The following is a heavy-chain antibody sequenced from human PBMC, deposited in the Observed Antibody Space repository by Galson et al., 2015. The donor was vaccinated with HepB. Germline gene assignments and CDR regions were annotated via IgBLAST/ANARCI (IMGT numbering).Heavy chain of an antibody. D-gene: IGHD3-3*02. CDR1: GFTFDDYG. CDR3: ARDSPYPVLGDGNWFDP. CDR2: INWNGGST. Sequence: SLRLSCAASGFTFDDYGMSWVRQAPGKGLEWVSGINWNGGSTGYADSVKGRFTISRDNAKNSLYLQMNSLRAEDTALYYCARDSPYPVLGDGNWFDPWGQGTLVTVSS. J-gene: IGHJ5*02. V-gene: IGHV3-20*04.